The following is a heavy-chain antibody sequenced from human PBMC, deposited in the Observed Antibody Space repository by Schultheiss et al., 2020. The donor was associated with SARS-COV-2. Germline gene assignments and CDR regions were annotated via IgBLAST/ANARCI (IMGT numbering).Heavy chain of an antibody. CDR3: ARQNTAPVLFDY. J-gene: IGHJ4*02. D-gene: IGHD5-18*01. Sequence: SQTLSLTCTVSGGSISSYYWSWIRQPPGKGLELIGYIYYSGSTNYNPSLKSRVTISVDTSKNQFSLKLSSVTAADTAVYYCARQNTAPVLFDYWGQGTLVTVSS. V-gene: IGHV4-59*12. CDR2: IYYSGST. CDR1: GGSISSYY.